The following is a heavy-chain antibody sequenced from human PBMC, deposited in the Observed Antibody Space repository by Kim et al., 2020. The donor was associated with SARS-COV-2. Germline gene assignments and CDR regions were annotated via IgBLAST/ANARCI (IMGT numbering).Heavy chain of an antibody. D-gene: IGHD3-10*01. Sequence: SETLSLTCAVYGGSFSGYYWSWIRQPPGKGLEWIGEINHSGSTNYNPSLKSRVTISVDTSKNQFSLKLSSVTAADTAVYYCARKMVRGVTHYYYYGMDVWGQGTTVTVSS. CDR1: GGSFSGYY. CDR2: INHSGST. CDR3: ARKMVRGVTHYYYYGMDV. V-gene: IGHV4-34*01. J-gene: IGHJ6*02.